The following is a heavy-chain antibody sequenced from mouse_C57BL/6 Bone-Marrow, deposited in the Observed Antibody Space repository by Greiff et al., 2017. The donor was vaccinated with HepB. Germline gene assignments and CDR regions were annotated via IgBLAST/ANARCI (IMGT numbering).Heavy chain of an antibody. J-gene: IGHJ2*01. D-gene: IGHD1-1*01. CDR3: ARLTTVVAVDY. Sequence: VQLQQPGAELVKPGASVKLSCKASGYTFPSYWLHWVKQRPGQGLEWIGMIHPNSGSTNYNEKFKSKATLTVDKSSSTAYMQLSSLTSEDSAVYYCARLTTVVAVDYWGQGTTLTVSS. CDR2: IHPNSGST. V-gene: IGHV1-64*01. CDR1: GYTFPSYW.